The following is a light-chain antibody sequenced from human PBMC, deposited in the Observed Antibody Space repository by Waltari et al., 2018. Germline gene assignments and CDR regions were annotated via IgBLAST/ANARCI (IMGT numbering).Light chain of an antibody. J-gene: IGKJ2*01. CDR1: QDMANF. V-gene: IGKV1-33*01. Sequence: DIQMTQSPSSLSASVGDRVTITCRASQDMANFLNWYQHKPGKPPKLLVYDASNMASGVPSRFSAYGSTTSFTVTISSLQPEDIGTYYCQQYDHVPYTFGQGTKLEIK. CDR2: DAS. CDR3: QQYDHVPYT.